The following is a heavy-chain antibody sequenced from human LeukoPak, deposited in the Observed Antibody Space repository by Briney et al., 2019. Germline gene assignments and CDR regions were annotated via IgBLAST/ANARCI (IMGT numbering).Heavy chain of an antibody. Sequence: EASVKVSCKASGGTFSSYAISWVRQAPGQGLEWMGRIIPIFGIANYAQKFQGRVTITADKSTNTAYMELSSLRSEDTAVYYCARVAAAIPRWYFDLWGRGTLVTVSS. V-gene: IGHV1-69*04. CDR2: IIPIFGIA. CDR3: ARVAAAIPRWYFDL. D-gene: IGHD2-2*01. CDR1: GGTFSSYA. J-gene: IGHJ2*01.